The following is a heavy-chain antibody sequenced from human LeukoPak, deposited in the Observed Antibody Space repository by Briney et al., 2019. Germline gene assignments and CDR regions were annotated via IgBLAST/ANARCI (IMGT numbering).Heavy chain of an antibody. D-gene: IGHD3-10*01. V-gene: IGHV1-2*02. Sequence: GASVKVSCKASGYTFTGYYMHWVRQAPGQGLEWMGWINPNSGGTNYAQKFQGRVTMTRDTSISTAYMELSRLRSDDTAVYSCARRITMVRGVNAHNWFDPWGQGTLVTVSS. CDR1: GYTFTGYY. CDR2: INPNSGGT. CDR3: ARRITMVRGVNAHNWFDP. J-gene: IGHJ5*02.